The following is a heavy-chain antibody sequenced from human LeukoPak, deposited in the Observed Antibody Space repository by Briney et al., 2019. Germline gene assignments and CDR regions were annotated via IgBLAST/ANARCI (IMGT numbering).Heavy chain of an antibody. CDR3: ARSTYGDFVLFDF. J-gene: IGHJ4*02. CDR1: GDSVSSGGYC. CDR2: FYHSGSP. Sequence: SSQTLSLTCAVSGDSVSSGGYCWSWLRQPPGKGLEWIGYFYHSGSPYYNPSLKSRVTLSVDMSTNQFSLNLTSVTAADTAVYYCARSTYGDFVLFDFWGQGILVTVSS. D-gene: IGHD4-17*01. V-gene: IGHV4-30-2*01.